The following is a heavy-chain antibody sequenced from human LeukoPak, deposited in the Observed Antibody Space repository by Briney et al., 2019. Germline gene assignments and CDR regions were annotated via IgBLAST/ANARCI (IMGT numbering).Heavy chain of an antibody. D-gene: IGHD6-6*01. CDR2: IRGSGGST. CDR3: AKSLEKYSSSSIDYYMDV. CDR1: GFTLSSHA. Sequence: GGSLRLSCAASGFTLSSHAMSWVRQAPGKGLEWVSSIRGSGGSTYYADSVKGRITISRGNSGNKVFLQMNSLRVEDTAVYYCAKSLEKYSSSSIDYYMDVWGKGTTVTASS. V-gene: IGHV3-23*01. J-gene: IGHJ6*03.